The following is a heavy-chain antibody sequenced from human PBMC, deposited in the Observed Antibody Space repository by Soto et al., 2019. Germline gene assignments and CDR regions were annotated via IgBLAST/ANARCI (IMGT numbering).Heavy chain of an antibody. V-gene: IGHV3-30*03. CDR1: GFIFSSFG. J-gene: IGHJ6*02. CDR3: ARSTSSTLNYYYGMDV. D-gene: IGHD6-6*01. CDR2: MSYDGSTK. Sequence: GGSLRLSCAASGFIFSSFGMHWVRQAPGKGLEWVAVMSYDGSTKLYTDSVKGRFTIARDNSKNILYLQMNSLTIEDTAVFYCARSTSSTLNYYYGMDVWGQGTTVTVSS.